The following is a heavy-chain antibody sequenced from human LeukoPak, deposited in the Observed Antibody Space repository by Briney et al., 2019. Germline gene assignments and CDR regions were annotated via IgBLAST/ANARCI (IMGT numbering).Heavy chain of an antibody. Sequence: GGSLRLSCAASGFAFSSYSMNWVRQAPGKGLEWVSSISTSSSYIHYADSVKGRFTISRDNAKNSLYLQMNSLRAEDTAVYYCARGTLNIPGEHGAFDYWGQGTLVTVSS. CDR3: ARGTLNIPGEHGAFDY. V-gene: IGHV3-21*01. CDR2: ISTSSSYI. CDR1: GFAFSSYS. J-gene: IGHJ4*02. D-gene: IGHD1-14*01.